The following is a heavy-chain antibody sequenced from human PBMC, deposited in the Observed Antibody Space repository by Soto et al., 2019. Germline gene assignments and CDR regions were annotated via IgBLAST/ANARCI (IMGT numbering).Heavy chain of an antibody. Sequence: SETLSLTCTVSGGSISSGGYYWSWIRQHPGKGLEWIGYIYYSGSTYHNPSLKSRVTISVDTSKNQFSLKLSSVTAADTAVYYCARSLRIVATIRPLTQYFDYWGQGTLVTVSS. V-gene: IGHV4-31*03. CDR1: GGSISSGGYY. CDR2: IYYSGST. J-gene: IGHJ4*02. D-gene: IGHD5-12*01. CDR3: ARSLRIVATIRPLTQYFDY.